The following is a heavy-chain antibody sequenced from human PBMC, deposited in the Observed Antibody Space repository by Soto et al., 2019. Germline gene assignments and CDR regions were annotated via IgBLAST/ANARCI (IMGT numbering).Heavy chain of an antibody. CDR2: INSDGSST. CDR3: ARTTNRPRDLSD. V-gene: IGHV3-74*01. CDR1: GFTFSSYW. D-gene: IGHD1-1*01. J-gene: IGHJ4*02. Sequence: GGSLRLSCAASGFTFSSYWMHWVRQAPGKGLVWVSRINSDGSSTSYADSVKGRFTISRDNAKNTLYLQMNSLRAEDTAVYYCARTTNRPRDLSDWGQGTLVTVSS.